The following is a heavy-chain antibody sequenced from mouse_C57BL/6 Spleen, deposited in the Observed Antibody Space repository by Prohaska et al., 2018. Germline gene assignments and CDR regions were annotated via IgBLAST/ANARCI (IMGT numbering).Heavy chain of an antibody. V-gene: IGHV1-55*01. CDR2: IYPGRGST. J-gene: IGHJ4*01. D-gene: IGHD2-4*01. Sequence: QVQLQQPGAELVKPGASVKMSCKASGYTFTSYWITWVKQRPGQGLEWIGDIYPGRGSTNYNEKFKSKATLTVDTSSSTAYVQRSSLTSEDSAVYYCARDDYDGAMDYGGQGTSVTVSS. CDR3: ARDDYDGAMDY. CDR1: GYTFTSYW.